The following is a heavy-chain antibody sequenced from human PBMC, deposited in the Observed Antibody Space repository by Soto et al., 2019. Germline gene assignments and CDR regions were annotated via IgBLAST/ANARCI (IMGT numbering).Heavy chain of an antibody. CDR1: GYSISSGYY. D-gene: IGHD3-16*01. Sequence: PSETLSLTCAVSGYSISSGYYWSWIRQPPGKGLEWIGSIFHSGTTYYKPSVKSRVTISVDTSKNQFSLNLMSITAADTAVYYCAHMITFRRLLSTLDDFWDQGTLVTVSS. CDR2: IFHSGTT. V-gene: IGHV4-38-2*01. J-gene: IGHJ4*02. CDR3: AHMITFRRLLSTLDDF.